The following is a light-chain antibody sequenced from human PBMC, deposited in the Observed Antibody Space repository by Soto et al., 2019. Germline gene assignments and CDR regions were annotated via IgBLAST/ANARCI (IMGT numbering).Light chain of an antibody. J-gene: IGLJ1*01. CDR2: EVT. CDR3: SSYTSRSTLV. Sequence: QSALTQPASVSWSPGQSITISCTGTSSDVGGYNYVSWYQRHPGKAPKLMIYEVTNRPSGVSNRFSGSKSGNTASLTISGLQAEDEADYYCSSYTSRSTLVFGTGTKVTVL. V-gene: IGLV2-14*01. CDR1: SSDVGGYNY.